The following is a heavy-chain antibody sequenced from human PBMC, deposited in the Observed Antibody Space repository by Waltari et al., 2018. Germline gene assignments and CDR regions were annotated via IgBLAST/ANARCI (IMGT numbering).Heavy chain of an antibody. CDR1: GGTFSSYT. CDR2: INPNSGGT. Sequence: QVQLVQSGAEVKKPGSSVKVSCKASGGTFSSYTISWVRQAPGQGLEWMGWINPNSGGTNYAQKFQGRVTMTRDTSISTAYMELSRLRSDDTAVYYCARTVNDFDSHWGQGTLVTVSS. CDR3: ARTVNDFDSH. D-gene: IGHD3-3*01. J-gene: IGHJ4*02. V-gene: IGHV1-2*02.